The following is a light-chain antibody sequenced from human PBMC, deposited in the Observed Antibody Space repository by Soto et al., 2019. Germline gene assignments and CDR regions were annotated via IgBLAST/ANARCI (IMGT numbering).Light chain of an antibody. CDR3: SSYTSSSTLV. Sequence: QSALTQPASVSGSPGQSITISCTGTSSDVGAYDFVSWYQHSPGKAPKLMIYDVSNRPSGVSSRFSGSKSANTASLSISGLQADDEADYYCSSYTSSSTLVFGTGTKLTVL. CDR1: SSDVGAYDF. J-gene: IGLJ1*01. V-gene: IGLV2-14*01. CDR2: DVS.